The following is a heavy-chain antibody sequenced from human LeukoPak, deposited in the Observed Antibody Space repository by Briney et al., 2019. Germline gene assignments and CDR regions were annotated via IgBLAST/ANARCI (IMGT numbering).Heavy chain of an antibody. CDR1: GFTVSSNY. CDR3: ARVMGGFGEFYSDY. D-gene: IGHD3-10*01. Sequence: GGSLRLSCAASGFTVSSNYMSWVRQAPGKGLEWVSLIYSGGSTYYADSVKGRFTISRDNSKNTLYLQMNSLRAEDTAVYYCARVMGGFGEFYSDYWGQGTLVTVSS. J-gene: IGHJ4*02. V-gene: IGHV3-66*01. CDR2: IYSGGST.